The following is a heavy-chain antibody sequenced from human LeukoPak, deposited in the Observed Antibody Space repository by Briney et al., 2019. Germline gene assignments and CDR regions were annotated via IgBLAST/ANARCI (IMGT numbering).Heavy chain of an antibody. Sequence: ASVKVSCKASGFNWVRQAPGQGLEWMGWISAYNSNTHNAQKLQGRVTMTTDTSTSTAYMEVRSLRSDDTAVYYCAREVGRGSDYWGQGTLVTVSS. CDR2: ISAYNSNT. J-gene: IGHJ4*02. CDR3: AREVGRGSDY. V-gene: IGHV1-18*01. CDR1: G. D-gene: IGHD1-26*01.